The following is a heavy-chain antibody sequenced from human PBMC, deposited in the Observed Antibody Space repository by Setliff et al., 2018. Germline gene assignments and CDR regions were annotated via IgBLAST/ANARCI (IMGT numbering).Heavy chain of an antibody. CDR3: ARMSGFQYIDV. CDR1: GFSINSGTHF. Sequence: PSETLSLTCTVSGFSINSGTHFWGWIRQPPGKGLEWIGRIHYSGNTYYNPSLKSRVTISLDTSKNQFSLSLTSVTAEDTAVYYCARMSGFQYIDVWDKGTTVTVSS. D-gene: IGHD3-3*01. CDR2: IHYSGNT. V-gene: IGHV4-39*07. J-gene: IGHJ6*03.